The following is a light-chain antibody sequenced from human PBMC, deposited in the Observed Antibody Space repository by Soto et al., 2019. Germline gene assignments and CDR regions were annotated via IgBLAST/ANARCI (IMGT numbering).Light chain of an antibody. Sequence: QSALTQPPSASGSPGQSVTISCTGTSSDVGGYNFVSWFQQNPGKAPKLMIYAVNKRPSGVPDRFSGSKSGNTASLTVSGLRAEDEADYYCNSYAGSNNFVVFGGGTKLTVL. CDR1: SSDVGGYNF. CDR3: NSYAGSNNFVV. V-gene: IGLV2-8*01. J-gene: IGLJ2*01. CDR2: AVN.